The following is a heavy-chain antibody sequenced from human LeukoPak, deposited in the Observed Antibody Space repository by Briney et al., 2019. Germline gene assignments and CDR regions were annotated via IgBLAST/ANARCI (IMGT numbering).Heavy chain of an antibody. Sequence: SETLPLTCAVYGGSFSGYYWSWIRQPPGKGLEWIGEINHSGSTNYNPSLKSRVTISVDTSKNQFSLKLSSVTAADTAVYYCARGARSYCSSTSCFRQYYYGMDVWGQGTTVTVSS. CDR1: GGSFSGYY. J-gene: IGHJ6*02. D-gene: IGHD2-2*01. CDR2: INHSGST. CDR3: ARGARSYCSSTSCFRQYYYGMDV. V-gene: IGHV4-34*01.